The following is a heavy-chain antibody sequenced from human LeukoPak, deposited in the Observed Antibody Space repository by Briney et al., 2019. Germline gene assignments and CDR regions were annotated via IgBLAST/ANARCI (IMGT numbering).Heavy chain of an antibody. CDR2: ITPIFGTA. Sequence: GASVNVSCKASGGTFSIYDISWVRQAPGQGLEWMGGITPIFGTAKYAQKFQGRVTITAVESMSTAYMELSSLRSEDTAVYYCARGWLAETTVVTPYNYWGQGTLVTVSS. V-gene: IGHV1-69*13. D-gene: IGHD4-23*01. J-gene: IGHJ4*02. CDR1: GGTFSIYD. CDR3: ARGWLAETTVVTPYNY.